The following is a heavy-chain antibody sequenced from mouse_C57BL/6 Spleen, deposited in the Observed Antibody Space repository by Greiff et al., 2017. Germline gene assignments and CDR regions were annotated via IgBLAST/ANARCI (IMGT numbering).Heavy chain of an antibody. V-gene: IGHV5-17*01. CDR1: GFTFSDYG. CDR2: ISSGSSTI. CDR3: ARAEGSSFAY. J-gene: IGHJ3*01. Sequence: EVKLVESGGGLVKPGGSLKLSCAASGFTFSDYGMHWVRQAPEKGLEWVAYISSGSSTIYYADTLKGRFTFSRDNAKNTLFLQMTSLMSEDTAVYSCARAEGSSFAYWGQGTLVTVSA. D-gene: IGHD1-1*01.